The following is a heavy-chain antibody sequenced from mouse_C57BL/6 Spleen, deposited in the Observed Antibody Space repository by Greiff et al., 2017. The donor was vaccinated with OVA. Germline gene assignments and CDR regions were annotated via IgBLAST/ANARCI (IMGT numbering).Heavy chain of an antibody. CDR2: IDPSDSYT. Sequence: QVQLQQPGAELVRPGTSVKLSCKASGYTFTSYWMHWVKQRPGQGLEWIGVIDPSDSYTNYNQKFKGKATLTVDTSSSTAYMQLSSLTSEDSAVYYCARDGPWFAYWGQGTLVTVSA. J-gene: IGHJ3*01. D-gene: IGHD2-3*01. V-gene: IGHV1-59*01. CDR3: ARDGPWFAY. CDR1: GYTFTSYW.